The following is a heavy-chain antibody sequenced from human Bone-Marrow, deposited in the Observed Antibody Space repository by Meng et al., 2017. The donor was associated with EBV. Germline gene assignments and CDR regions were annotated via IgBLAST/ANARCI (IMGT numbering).Heavy chain of an antibody. V-gene: IGHV2-5*02. CDR3: AHIIAARPFDY. CDR1: GFSLNTRGVG. D-gene: IGHD6-6*01. J-gene: IGHJ4*02. Sequence: QSPLKESGPTLVKPTQTLTLTCTFSGFSLNTRGVGVGWIRQPPGKALEWLALIYWDDDKRYSPSLKSRLTITKDTSKNQVVLTMTNMDPVDAATYYCAHIIAARPFDYWGQGTLVTVSS. CDR2: IYWDDDK.